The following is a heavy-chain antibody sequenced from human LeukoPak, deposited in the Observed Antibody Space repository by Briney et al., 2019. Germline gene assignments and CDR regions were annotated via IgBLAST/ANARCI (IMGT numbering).Heavy chain of an antibody. D-gene: IGHD1-1*01. Sequence: SETLSLTCSVSGGSISSYNWNWIRQPPGKGLEWIGHIYYSGNTNYNPSLKSRVTISVDTSKNQFSLKLSSVTAADTAVYYCATTLGYGWFDPWGQGTLVTVSS. CDR2: IYYSGNT. CDR3: ATTLGYGWFDP. CDR1: GGSISSYN. J-gene: IGHJ5*02. V-gene: IGHV4-59*01.